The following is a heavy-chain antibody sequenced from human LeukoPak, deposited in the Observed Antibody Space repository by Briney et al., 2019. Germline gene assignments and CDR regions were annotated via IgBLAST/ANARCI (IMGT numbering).Heavy chain of an antibody. V-gene: IGHV4-59*01. Sequence: SETLSLTCTVSGGSISSYYWSWIRQPPGKGLEWIGYIYYSGSTNYNPSLKSRVTISVDTSKNQFSLKLSSVTAADTAVYYCASPGDGYNFDFDYWGQGTLVTVSS. CDR1: GGSISSYY. CDR3: ASPGDGYNFDFDY. CDR2: IYYSGST. D-gene: IGHD5-24*01. J-gene: IGHJ4*02.